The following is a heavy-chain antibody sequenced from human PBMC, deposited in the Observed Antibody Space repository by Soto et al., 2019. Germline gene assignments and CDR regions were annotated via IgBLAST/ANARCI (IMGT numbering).Heavy chain of an antibody. J-gene: IGHJ5*02. V-gene: IGHV2-70*04. CDR1: GFSLSTSGMR. Sequence: SGPMLVNPTQTLTLTCTFSGFSLSTSGMRVSWIRQPPGKALEWLARIDWDDDKFYSTSLKTRLTISKDTSKNQVVLTMTNMDPVDTATYYCARSTAAANWFDPWGQGTLVTVSS. CDR2: IDWDDDK. CDR3: ARSTAAANWFDP. D-gene: IGHD6-13*01.